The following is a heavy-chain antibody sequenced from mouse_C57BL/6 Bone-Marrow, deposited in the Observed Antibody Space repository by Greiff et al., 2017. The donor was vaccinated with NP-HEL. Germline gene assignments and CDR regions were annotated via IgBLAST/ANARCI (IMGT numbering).Heavy chain of an antibody. D-gene: IGHD2-3*01. CDR1: GYTFTSYW. CDR3: ARPYDDYYLYYFDY. CDR2: IHPNSGST. Sequence: QVQLKQPGAELVKPGASVKLSCKASGYTFTSYWMHWVKQRPGQGLEWIGMIHPNSGSTNYNEKFKSKATLTVDKSSSTAYMQLSSLTSEDSAVYYCARPYDDYYLYYFDYWGQGTTLTVSS. V-gene: IGHV1-64*01. J-gene: IGHJ2*01.